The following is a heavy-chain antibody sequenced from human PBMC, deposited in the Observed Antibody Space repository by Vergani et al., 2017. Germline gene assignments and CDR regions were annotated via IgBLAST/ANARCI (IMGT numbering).Heavy chain of an antibody. CDR3: AGAYGRYGWFDY. V-gene: IGHV3-23*01. CDR1: GLIFSTYA. CDR2: ISASGAPT. D-gene: IGHD3-16*01. Sequence: EVQLLESGGDLVQPGGSLRLSCTASGLIFSTYAMSWVRQAPGKGLEWVSGISASGAPTYYADSVKGRVTISRDNSKNTLYLQINSRRVEDTAVYYCAGAYGRYGWFDYWGQRTLVTVSS. J-gene: IGHJ4*01.